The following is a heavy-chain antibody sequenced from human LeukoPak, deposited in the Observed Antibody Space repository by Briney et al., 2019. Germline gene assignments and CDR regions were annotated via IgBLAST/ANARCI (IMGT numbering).Heavy chain of an antibody. CDR3: ARGYSSGWTKDLRFDP. D-gene: IGHD6-19*01. CDR2: ISYDGSNK. CDR1: GFTFSSYA. J-gene: IGHJ5*02. Sequence: GGSLRLSCAASGFTFSSYAMHWVRQAPGKGLEWVAVISYDGSNKYYADSVKGRFTISRDNSKNTPYLQMNSLRAEDTAVYYCARGYSSGWTKDLRFDPWGQGTLVTVSS. V-gene: IGHV3-30*04.